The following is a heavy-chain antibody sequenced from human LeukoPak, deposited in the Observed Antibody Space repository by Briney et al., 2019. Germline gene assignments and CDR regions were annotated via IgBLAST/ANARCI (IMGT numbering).Heavy chain of an antibody. J-gene: IGHJ5*02. V-gene: IGHV4-34*01. CDR1: GGSFSGYY. CDR3: ARGYSSSWYFNWFDP. CDR2: TDHGGSA. D-gene: IGHD6-13*01. Sequence: SGTLSLTCAVYGGSFSGYYWNWVRQPPGKGLEWIGETDHGGSAKYNPSLKSRATISVDTSKNQFSLKLSSVTAADTAVYYCARGYSSSWYFNWFDPWGQGTLVTVSS.